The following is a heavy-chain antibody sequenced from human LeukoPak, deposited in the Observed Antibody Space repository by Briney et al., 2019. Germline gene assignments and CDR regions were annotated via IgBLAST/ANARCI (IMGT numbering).Heavy chain of an antibody. D-gene: IGHD6-19*01. Sequence: GGSLRLSCAASGFTFSSYSMNWVRQAPGKGLEWVLYISSSSSTIYYADSVKGRFTISRDNAKNSLYLQMNSLRPEDTAVYYCAKSIAVAGLAGGRTFDYWGQGTLVTVSS. CDR1: GFTFSSYS. J-gene: IGHJ4*02. V-gene: IGHV3-48*01. CDR2: ISSSSSTI. CDR3: AKSIAVAGLAGGRTFDY.